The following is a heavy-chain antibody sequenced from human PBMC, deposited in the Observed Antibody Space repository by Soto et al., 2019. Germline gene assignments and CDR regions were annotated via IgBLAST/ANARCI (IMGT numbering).Heavy chain of an antibody. CDR3: ARREGYKLEISPVWWFDP. Sequence: GESLKISCKGSGYSFTSYWIGWVRQMPGKGLEWMGIIYPGDSDTRYSPSFQGQVTISADKSISTAYLQWSSLKASDTAMYYCARREGYKLEISPVWWFDPWGQGTLVTVSS. CDR2: IYPGDSDT. D-gene: IGHD1-1*01. CDR1: GYSFTSYW. J-gene: IGHJ5*02. V-gene: IGHV5-51*01.